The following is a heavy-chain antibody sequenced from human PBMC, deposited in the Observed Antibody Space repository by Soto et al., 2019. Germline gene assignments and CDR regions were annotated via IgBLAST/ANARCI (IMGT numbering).Heavy chain of an antibody. CDR1: GYTFTGYY. J-gene: IGHJ4*02. D-gene: IGHD5-18*01. V-gene: IGHV1-2*04. CDR3: ARAKGVDTATNYDY. Sequence: VASVKVSCKASGYTFTGYYMHWVRQAPGQGREWMGWINPNSGGTNYAQKFQGWVTMTRDTSISTAYMELSRLRSDDTAVYYCARAKGVDTATNYDYWGQGXLVTVSS. CDR2: INPNSGGT.